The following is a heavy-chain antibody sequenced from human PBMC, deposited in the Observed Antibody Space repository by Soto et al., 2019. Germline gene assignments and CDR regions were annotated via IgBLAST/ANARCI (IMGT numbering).Heavy chain of an antibody. CDR1: GGSISSGGYY. Sequence: QVQLQESGPGLVKPSQTLSLTCTVSGGSISSGGYYWSWIRQHPGKGLEWIGYIYYSGSTYYNPSLKSRVTISVDTSKNQFSLKLSSVTAADTAVYYCARDRYCSGGSCYQPIPQYGMDVWGQGTTVTVSS. CDR2: IYYSGST. CDR3: ARDRYCSGGSCYQPIPQYGMDV. J-gene: IGHJ6*02. D-gene: IGHD2-15*01. V-gene: IGHV4-31*03.